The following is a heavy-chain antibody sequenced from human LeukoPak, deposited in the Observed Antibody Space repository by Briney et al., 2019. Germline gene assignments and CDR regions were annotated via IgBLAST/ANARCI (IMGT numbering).Heavy chain of an antibody. Sequence: PSETLSLTCSVSGDSISFHFWSWIRQPPGKGLEWIGHTYYGGSTDYNPSLASRVTVSADTSKYQLSLKLSSVTAADTAVYYCATLGRAAGNAFDIWGQGTVVIVSS. CDR1: GDSISFHF. J-gene: IGHJ3*02. V-gene: IGHV4-59*11. CDR2: TYYGGST. D-gene: IGHD1-26*01. CDR3: ATLGRAAGNAFDI.